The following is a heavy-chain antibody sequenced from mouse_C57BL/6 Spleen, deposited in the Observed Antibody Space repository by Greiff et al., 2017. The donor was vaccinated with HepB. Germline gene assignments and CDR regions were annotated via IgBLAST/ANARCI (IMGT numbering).Heavy chain of an antibody. V-gene: IGHV1-80*01. J-gene: IGHJ1*03. Sequence: QVTLKVSGAELVKPGASVKISCKASGYAFSSYWMNWVKQRPGKGLEWIGQIYPGDGDTNYNGKFKGKATLTADKSSSTAYMQLSSLTSEDSAVYFCARGGYYGNYEGYFDVWGTGTTVTVSS. CDR1: GYAFSSYW. D-gene: IGHD2-1*01. CDR2: IYPGDGDT. CDR3: ARGGYYGNYEGYFDV.